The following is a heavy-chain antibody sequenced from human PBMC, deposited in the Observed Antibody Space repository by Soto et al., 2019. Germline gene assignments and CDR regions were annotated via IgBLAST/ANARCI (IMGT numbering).Heavy chain of an antibody. D-gene: IGHD6-6*01. J-gene: IGHJ4*02. Sequence: PSETLSLTCAVYGGSFSGYYWSWIRQPPGKGLEWIGEINHSGSTNYNPSLKSRVTISVDTSKNQFSLKLSSVTAADTAVYYCARAEPFGSSPTFIDYWGQGTLVTVSS. CDR1: GGSFSGYY. CDR2: INHSGST. CDR3: ARAEPFGSSPTFIDY. V-gene: IGHV4-34*01.